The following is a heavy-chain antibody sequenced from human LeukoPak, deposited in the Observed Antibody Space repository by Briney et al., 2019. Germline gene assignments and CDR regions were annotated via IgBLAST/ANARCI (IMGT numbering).Heavy chain of an antibody. CDR3: ARDRVGATLYFDY. J-gene: IGHJ4*02. Sequence: GGSLRLSCAASGFTFSDYYMSWIRQAPGKGLEWVSALSGSGGTTYYADFMKGRFTISRDNSKNTLYLQMNSLRAEDTAVYYCARDRVGATLYFDYWGQGTLVTVSS. D-gene: IGHD1-26*01. V-gene: IGHV3-23*01. CDR1: GFTFSDYY. CDR2: LSGSGGTT.